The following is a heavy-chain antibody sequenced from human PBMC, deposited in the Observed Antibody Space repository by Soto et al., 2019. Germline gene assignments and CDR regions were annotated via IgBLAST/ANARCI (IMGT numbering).Heavy chain of an antibody. Sequence: QVQLVQSGAEVKKPGSSVKVSCKASRGTFSSYTISWVRQAPGQGLEWMGRIIPILGIANYAQKFQGRVTITADKSTSTAYMELSSLRSEDTAVYYCARKMHAGWFDPWGQGTLVTVSS. V-gene: IGHV1-69*02. CDR2: IIPILGIA. CDR3: ARKMHAGWFDP. CDR1: RGTFSSYT. J-gene: IGHJ5*02. D-gene: IGHD1-1*01.